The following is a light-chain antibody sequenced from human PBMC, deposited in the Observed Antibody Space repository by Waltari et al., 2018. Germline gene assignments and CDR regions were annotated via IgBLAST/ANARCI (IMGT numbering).Light chain of an antibody. CDR1: SSDVGGYNY. CDR3: CSYAGSYTFV. V-gene: IGLV2-11*01. J-gene: IGLJ1*01. CDR2: DVS. Sequence: QSALTQPRSVSGSPGQSVTISCTGTSSDVGGYNYVFWYQQHPGKAPKLMIYDVSKRPSGVPDRCSGSKSGNTASLTISGLQAEDEADYYCCSYAGSYTFVFGTGTKVTVL.